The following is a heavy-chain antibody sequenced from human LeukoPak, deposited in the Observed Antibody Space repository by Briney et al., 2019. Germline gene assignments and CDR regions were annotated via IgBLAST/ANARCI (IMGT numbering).Heavy chain of an antibody. Sequence: GASVKVSCKASGYTFTSYDINWVRQATGQGLEWMGWMNPNSGNTGYAQKFQGRVTMTRNTSISTAYMELSSLRSEDTAVYYCARGVPSGYSYGLHFDYWGQGTLVTVSS. D-gene: IGHD5-18*01. V-gene: IGHV1-8*01. CDR2: MNPNSGNT. J-gene: IGHJ4*02. CDR3: ARGVPSGYSYGLHFDY. CDR1: GYTFTSYD.